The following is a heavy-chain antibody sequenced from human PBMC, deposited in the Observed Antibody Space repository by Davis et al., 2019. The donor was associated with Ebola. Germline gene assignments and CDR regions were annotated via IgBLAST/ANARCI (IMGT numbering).Heavy chain of an antibody. Sequence: PGGSLRLSCAASGFTFSRYWMHWVRQAPGKGLEWVAVVKQDGSETYYVDSVKGRFTISRDNAKNSLYLQMNSLRVDDTAVYYCVRGGSRGGGYWGQGTLVTVSS. CDR3: VRGGSRGGGY. CDR2: VKQDGSET. V-gene: IGHV3-7*01. D-gene: IGHD3-16*01. CDR1: GFTFSRYW. J-gene: IGHJ4*02.